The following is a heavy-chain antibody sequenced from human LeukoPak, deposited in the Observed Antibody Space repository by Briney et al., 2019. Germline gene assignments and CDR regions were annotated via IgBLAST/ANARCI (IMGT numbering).Heavy chain of an antibody. V-gene: IGHV3-21*01. D-gene: IGHD3-22*01. Sequence: GGSLRLSCAASGFTFSSYSMNWVRQAPGKGLEWVSSISSSSSYIYYADSVKGRFTISRDNAKNSLYLQMNSLRAEDTAVYYCARNTGYYYDSSGSRGYYYGMDVWGQGTTVTVSS. J-gene: IGHJ6*02. CDR1: GFTFSSYS. CDR3: ARNTGYYYDSSGSRGYYYGMDV. CDR2: ISSSSSYI.